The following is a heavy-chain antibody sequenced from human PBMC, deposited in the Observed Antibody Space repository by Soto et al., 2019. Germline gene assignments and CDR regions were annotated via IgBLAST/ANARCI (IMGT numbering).Heavy chain of an antibody. CDR2: ISGSGGTI. CDR3: ARETGLRSSGWSYYFDF. Sequence: EQLVESGGGMVQPGGSLRVSCAASGFTLSSYSMHWVRQAPGKGLEWVSYISGSGGTIYYADSVKGRFTISRDNAKNSLSVQMNSLRDEDTAVYFCARETGLRSSGWSYYFDFWGQGTRVTVYS. D-gene: IGHD6-19*01. J-gene: IGHJ4*02. CDR1: GFTLSSYS. V-gene: IGHV3-48*02.